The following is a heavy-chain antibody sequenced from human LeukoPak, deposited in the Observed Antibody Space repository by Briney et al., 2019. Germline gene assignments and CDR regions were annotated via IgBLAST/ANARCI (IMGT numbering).Heavy chain of an antibody. Sequence: SETLSLTCTVSGYSISSGYYWGWIRQPPGKGLEWIGSIYHSGSTYYNPSLKSRVTISVDTSKNQFSLRLSSATAADTAVYYCARVTGYVMEDYFDYWGQGTLVTVSS. V-gene: IGHV4-38-2*02. D-gene: IGHD6-13*01. J-gene: IGHJ4*02. CDR2: IYHSGST. CDR1: GYSISSGYY. CDR3: ARVTGYVMEDYFDY.